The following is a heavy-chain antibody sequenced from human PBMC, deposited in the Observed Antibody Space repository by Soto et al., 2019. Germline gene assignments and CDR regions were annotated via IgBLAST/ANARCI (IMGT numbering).Heavy chain of an antibody. V-gene: IGHV1-18*01. CDR1: GYTFNNYG. Sequence: QVQLVQSGTEVKKPGASVKVSCKASGYTFNNYGFSWVRQAPGQGLEWGGWIGTHNGDTTYAQSFQGRVTMTIDTSTTTSYMELTSLTFDDTAVYFCARDWRGAEGFDPWGQGTLVIVSS. CDR3: ARDWRGAEGFDP. J-gene: IGHJ5*02. CDR2: IGTHNGDT. D-gene: IGHD3-3*01.